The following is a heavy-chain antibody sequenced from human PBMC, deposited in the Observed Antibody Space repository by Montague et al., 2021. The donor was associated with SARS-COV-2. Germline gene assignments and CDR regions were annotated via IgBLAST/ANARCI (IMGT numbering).Heavy chain of an antibody. CDR2: IYYSGTT. CDR1: SGSFIGSGYC. CDR3: ARTEYTWNDWFDP. J-gene: IGHJ5*02. V-gene: IGHV4-39*07. D-gene: IGHD1-20*01. Sequence: SETLSLTCSVSSGSFIGSGYCWGWIRQPPGKELEWIGNIYYSGTTYCTPSLQSRVTISVDMSQNQFSLQLNSVTAADSAVYYCARTEYTWNDWFDPWGQGTLVTVSS.